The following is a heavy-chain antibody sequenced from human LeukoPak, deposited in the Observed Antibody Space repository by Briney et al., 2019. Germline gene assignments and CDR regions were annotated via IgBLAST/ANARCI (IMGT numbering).Heavy chain of an antibody. CDR1: GGSISSYY. Sequence: SETLSLTCSVSGGSISSYYWSWIRQPAGKGLEWIGRIYSSGSTNYNPSLKTRVTMSLDTSKNQFSLILTTVTAADTAVYYCARTSARGAQFDYWGQGTLVTVSS. CDR3: ARTSARGAQFDY. V-gene: IGHV4-4*07. D-gene: IGHD3-10*01. J-gene: IGHJ4*02. CDR2: IYSSGST.